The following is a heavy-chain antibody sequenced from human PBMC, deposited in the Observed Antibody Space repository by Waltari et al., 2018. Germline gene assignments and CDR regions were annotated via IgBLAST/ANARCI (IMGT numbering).Heavy chain of an antibody. D-gene: IGHD3-10*01. Sequence: QVQLVESGGGVVQPGKSLTLSCEVSGISVSSYAMHWVRQAPGKGLEWLAVISFDGNNIYFADSGKGRFTINRDNSKNTLSLQMNSLTPEDTAIYYCARDGHSYFYGSWSDYWGQGTLVTVSS. CDR2: ISFDGNNI. CDR3: ARDGHSYFYGSWSDY. J-gene: IGHJ4*02. V-gene: IGHV3-30*01. CDR1: GISVSSYA.